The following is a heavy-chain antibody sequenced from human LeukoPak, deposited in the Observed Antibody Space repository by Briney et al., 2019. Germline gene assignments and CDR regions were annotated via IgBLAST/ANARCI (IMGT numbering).Heavy chain of an antibody. D-gene: IGHD3-16*02. CDR3: ARDNPDYDYIWGSYRGGDAFDI. Sequence: GGSLRLSCAASGFTFSSYWMSWVRQAPGKGLEWVANIKQDGSEKYYVDSVKGRFTTSRDNAKNSLYLQMNSLRAEDTAVYYCARDNPDYDYIWGSYRGGDAFDIWGQGTMVTVSS. CDR1: GFTFSSYW. J-gene: IGHJ3*02. CDR2: IKQDGSEK. V-gene: IGHV3-7*01.